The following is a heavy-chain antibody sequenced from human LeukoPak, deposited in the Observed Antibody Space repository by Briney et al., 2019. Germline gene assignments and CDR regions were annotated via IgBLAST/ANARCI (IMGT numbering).Heavy chain of an antibody. CDR3: AREKGYGLHDY. D-gene: IGHD3-3*01. Sequence: SETLSLTCTVSGGSISSSSYYWGWIRQPPGKGLEWIGSIYYSGGTYYNPSLKSRVTISVDTSKNQFSLKLSSVTAADTAIYFCAREKGYGLHDYWGQEPWSPSRQ. J-gene: IGHJ4*01. CDR1: GGSISSSSYY. V-gene: IGHV4-39*07. CDR2: IYYSGGT.